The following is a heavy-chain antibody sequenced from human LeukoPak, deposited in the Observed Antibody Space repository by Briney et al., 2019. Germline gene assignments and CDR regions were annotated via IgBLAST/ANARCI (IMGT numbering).Heavy chain of an antibody. D-gene: IGHD2/OR15-2a*01. V-gene: IGHV3-30*02. Sequence: PGGSLRLSCAASGFTFRSYGMHWVRQAPGKGLEWVALIKPDGSNKYYADSVKGRLTISRDNSKNTLHLQMNSLRAEDTAVYYSARSRAFDYWGQGTLVTVSS. CDR2: IKPDGSNK. CDR1: GFTFRSYG. CDR3: ARSRAFDY. J-gene: IGHJ4*02.